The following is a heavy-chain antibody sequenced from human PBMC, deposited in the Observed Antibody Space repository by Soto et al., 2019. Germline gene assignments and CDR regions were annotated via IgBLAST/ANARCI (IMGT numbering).Heavy chain of an antibody. CDR2: ISSSGSTI. J-gene: IGHJ4*02. Sequence: EVQLVESGGGLAQPGGSLRLSCAASGFSFNTYEMNWVRQAPGKGLEWVSYISSSGSTIYYADSVKGRFTVSRDNGKNSLYLQMNSLRDEDTAVYYCAYGGSCDYWGQGTQVTVSS. V-gene: IGHV3-48*03. D-gene: IGHD1-26*01. CDR1: GFSFNTYE. CDR3: AYGGSCDY.